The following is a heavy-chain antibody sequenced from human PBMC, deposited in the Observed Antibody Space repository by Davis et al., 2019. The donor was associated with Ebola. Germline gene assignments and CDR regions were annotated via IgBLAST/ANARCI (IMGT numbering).Heavy chain of an antibody. V-gene: IGHV3-64*02. CDR2: FSSNGGST. D-gene: IGHD2-21*01. J-gene: IGHJ3*02. CDR1: GFTFSSYS. CDR3: AKHGEAYCGGDCYPGVADAFDI. Sequence: PGGSLRLSCAASGFTFSSYSMHWVRPAPGKGLESVSAFSSNGGSTYYADSVKGRFTISRDNSKNTLYLQMNSLRAEDTAVYYCAKHGEAYCGGDCYPGVADAFDIWGQGTMVTVSS.